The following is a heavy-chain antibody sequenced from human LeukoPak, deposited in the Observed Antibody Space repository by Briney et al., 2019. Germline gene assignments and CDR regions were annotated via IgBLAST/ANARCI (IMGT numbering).Heavy chain of an antibody. J-gene: IGHJ3*02. D-gene: IGHD6-19*01. CDR2: ISGSGGST. CDR3: AKGVPGSGWYSGFDAFDI. CDR1: GFTFSSYA. V-gene: IGHV3-23*01. Sequence: GGSLRLSCAASGFTFSSYAMSWVRQAPGKGLEWVSGISGSGGSTYSADSVKGRFTISRDNSKNTLYLQMNSLKTEDTALYYCAKGVPGSGWYSGFDAFDIWGQGTMVTVSS.